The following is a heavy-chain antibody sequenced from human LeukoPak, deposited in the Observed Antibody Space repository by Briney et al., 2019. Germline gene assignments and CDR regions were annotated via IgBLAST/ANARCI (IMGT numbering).Heavy chain of an antibody. CDR2: ISSTGGTI. CDR1: GFTLSTAS. CDR3: ARGYSRAAFDI. D-gene: IGHD2-15*01. Sequence: GGSLRLSCAASGFTLSTASMNWVRQAPGKGLEWVSFISSTGGTIYYADSVKGRFTVSRDNGKNSLLLQMNSLRAEDTALYYCARGYSRAAFDIWGQGTVVAVSS. V-gene: IGHV3-48*01. J-gene: IGHJ3*02.